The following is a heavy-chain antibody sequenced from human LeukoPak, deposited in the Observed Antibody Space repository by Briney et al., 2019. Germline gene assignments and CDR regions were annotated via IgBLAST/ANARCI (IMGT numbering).Heavy chain of an antibody. Sequence: GGSLRLSCAASGFTFSSYWMHWVRQAPGKGLVWVSRINSDGSRTTYADSVKGRFTISRDNAKNTLYLQMNSLRAEDTAVYYCARVGARLGAFDIWGQGTMVTVPS. CDR3: ARVGARLGAFDI. V-gene: IGHV3-74*01. CDR2: INSDGSRT. D-gene: IGHD6-25*01. CDR1: GFTFSSYW. J-gene: IGHJ3*02.